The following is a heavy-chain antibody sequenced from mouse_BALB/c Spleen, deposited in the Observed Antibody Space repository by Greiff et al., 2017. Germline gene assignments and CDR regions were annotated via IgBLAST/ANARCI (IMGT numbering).Heavy chain of an antibody. CDR1: GFNITDYY. V-gene: IGHV14-1*02. J-gene: IGHJ2*01. CDR2: IDPENGNT. Sequence: VQLQQSGAELVKPGASVKLSCTASGFNITDYYMHWVKQRPEQGLEWIGWIDPENGNTIYDPKFQGKASITADTSSNTAYLQLSSLTSEDTAVYYCARGYYGSHYFDDWGQGTTLTVSS. D-gene: IGHD1-1*01. CDR3: ARGYYGSHYFDD.